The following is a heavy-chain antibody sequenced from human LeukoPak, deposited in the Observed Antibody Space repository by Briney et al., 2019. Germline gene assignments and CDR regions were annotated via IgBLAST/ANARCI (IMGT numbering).Heavy chain of an antibody. CDR3: TRGDRVGGSLDA. CDR1: GFTFSTYW. J-gene: IGHJ5*02. V-gene: IGHV3-7*01. Sequence: GGSLRLSCTASGFTFSTYWMSWVRQAPGKGLEWVASMNQDGSGRHYSDSVKGRFTISRDNAKNSVSLQMNSLRVEDTALYYCTRGDRVGGSLDAWGQGTLVTVSS. CDR2: MNQDGSGR. D-gene: IGHD1-26*01.